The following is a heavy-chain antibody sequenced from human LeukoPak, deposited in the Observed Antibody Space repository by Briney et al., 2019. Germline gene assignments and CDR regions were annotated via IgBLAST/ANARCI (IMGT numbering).Heavy chain of an antibody. V-gene: IGHV4-59*01. CDR3: ARGSGSSPSYYYYGMDV. J-gene: IGHJ6*02. CDR2: IYYSGST. D-gene: IGHD3-10*01. CDR1: GGSTSSYY. Sequence: SETLSLTCTVSGGSTSSYYWSWIRQPPGKGLEWIGYIYYSGSTNYNPSLKSRVTISVDTSKNQFSLKLSSVTAADTAVYYCARGSGSSPSYYYYGMDVWGQGTTVTVSS.